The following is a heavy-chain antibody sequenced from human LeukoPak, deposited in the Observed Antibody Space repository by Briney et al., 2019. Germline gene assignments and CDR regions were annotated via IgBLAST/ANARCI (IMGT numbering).Heavy chain of an antibody. V-gene: IGHV4-59*08. CDR1: GGSISRHY. J-gene: IGHJ4*02. Sequence: SETLSLTCTVSGGSISRHYWNWIRQPPGKGLEWIGYIYYSGSTYYNPSLKSRVTISVDTSKNQFSLKLSSVTAADTAVYYCARGPPADYDILTGYYETFDYWGQGTLVTVSS. CDR2: IYYSGST. CDR3: ARGPPADYDILTGYYETFDY. D-gene: IGHD3-9*01.